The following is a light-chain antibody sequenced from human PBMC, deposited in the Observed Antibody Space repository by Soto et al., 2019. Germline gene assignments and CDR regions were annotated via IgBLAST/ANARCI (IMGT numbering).Light chain of an antibody. V-gene: IGLV2-8*01. CDR3: CSYAGSYTFYV. J-gene: IGLJ1*01. Sequence: QSVLTQPPSASGSPGQSVTISCTGTKNDIGLYDFVSWYQHHPGKAPRLIIYEVVQRPSGVPDRFSGSKSGNTASLTISGLQAEDEADYYCCSYAGSYTFYVFGTGTKVTVL. CDR2: EVV. CDR1: KNDIGLYDF.